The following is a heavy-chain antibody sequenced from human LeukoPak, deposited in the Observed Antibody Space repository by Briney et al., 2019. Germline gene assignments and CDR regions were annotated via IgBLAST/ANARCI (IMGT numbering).Heavy chain of an antibody. J-gene: IGHJ5*01. Sequence: SRVTISVDTSKGQFSLKLSSVTAADTAVYYCVRGYYGSGSFFDSWGQGTLVTVSS. D-gene: IGHD3-10*01. V-gene: IGHV4-59*09. CDR3: VRGYYGSGSFFDS.